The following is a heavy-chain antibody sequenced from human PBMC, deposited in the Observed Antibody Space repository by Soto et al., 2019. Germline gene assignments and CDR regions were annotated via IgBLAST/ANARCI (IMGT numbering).Heavy chain of an antibody. V-gene: IGHV4-31*03. Sequence: SETLCLTCTVSGGSISSGGYYWSWIRQHPGKGLEWIGYIYYSGSTYYNPSLKSRVTISVDTSKNQFSLKLSSVTAADTAVYYCARDVAEMAKIPGYYFDYWGQGTLVTV. J-gene: IGHJ4*02. D-gene: IGHD6-19*01. CDR3: ARDVAEMAKIPGYYFDY. CDR2: IYYSGST. CDR1: GGSISSGGYY.